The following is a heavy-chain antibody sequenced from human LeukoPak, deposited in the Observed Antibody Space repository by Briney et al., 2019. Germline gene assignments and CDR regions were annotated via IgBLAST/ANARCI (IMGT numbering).Heavy chain of an antibody. CDR1: GGSISSSSYY. Sequence: SETLSLTCTVSGGSISSSSYYWGWIRQPPGKGLEWIGSIYYSGSTYYNPSLKSRVTISVATSKNQFSLKLSSVTAADTAVYYCARHLGMYYYDSSGYWSFDYWGQGTLVTVSS. J-gene: IGHJ4*02. CDR2: IYYSGST. D-gene: IGHD3-22*01. CDR3: ARHLGMYYYDSSGYWSFDY. V-gene: IGHV4-39*01.